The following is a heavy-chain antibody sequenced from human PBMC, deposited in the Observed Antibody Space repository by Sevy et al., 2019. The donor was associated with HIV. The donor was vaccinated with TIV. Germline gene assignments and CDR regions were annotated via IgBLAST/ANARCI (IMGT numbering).Heavy chain of an antibody. Sequence: GESLKISCKTSGNSFSSYWIGWVRQMPGKGLEWMGIIFPGNSDTRYSPSFQGQVTISADKSISTAYLKWKSLKAPDTAIYYCARGGNLRLDAFDMWGQGTMVTVSS. V-gene: IGHV5-51*01. CDR2: IFPGNSDT. CDR3: ARGGNLRLDAFDM. CDR1: GNSFSSYW. D-gene: IGHD2-15*01. J-gene: IGHJ3*02.